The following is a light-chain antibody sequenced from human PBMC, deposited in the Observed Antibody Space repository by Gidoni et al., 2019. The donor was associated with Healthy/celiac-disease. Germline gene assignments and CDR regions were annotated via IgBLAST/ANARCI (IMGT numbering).Light chain of an antibody. Sequence: EIVLTQSPATLSLSPGERATLSCRASQCVSIYLAWYQQKPGQAPRLLIYDASNRATGIPSRFSGSGSGTDFTLTISSLEPEDFAVYYCQQRSNWPPLTFGGGTKVEIK. CDR2: DAS. V-gene: IGKV3-11*01. J-gene: IGKJ4*01. CDR1: QCVSIY. CDR3: QQRSNWPPLT.